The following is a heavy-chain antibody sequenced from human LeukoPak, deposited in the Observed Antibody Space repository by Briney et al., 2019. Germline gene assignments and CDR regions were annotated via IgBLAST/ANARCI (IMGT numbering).Heavy chain of an antibody. V-gene: IGHV3-30*18. CDR1: GFTFSSYG. J-gene: IGHJ5*02. Sequence: QPGRSLRLSCAASGFTFSSYGMHWVRQAPGKGLEWVAVISYDGSNKYYADSVKGRFTISRDNSKNTLYLQMNSLRAEDTAVYYCAKEGVRGYSYGYGTRNKWFDPWGQGTLVTVSS. D-gene: IGHD5-18*01. CDR2: ISYDGSNK. CDR3: AKEGVRGYSYGYGTRNKWFDP.